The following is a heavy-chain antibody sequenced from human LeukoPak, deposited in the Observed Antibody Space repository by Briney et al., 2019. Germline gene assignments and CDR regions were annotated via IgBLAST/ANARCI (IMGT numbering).Heavy chain of an antibody. D-gene: IGHD2-2*03. CDR3: ARGGGYCSSTSCYPYYGMDV. CDR2: IYHSGST. Sequence: PSETLSLTCAVSGGSISSGGYSWSWIRQPPGKGLEWIAYIYHSGSTYYNPSLKSRVTVSVDRSKNKFSLKLSSVTAADTAVYYCARGGGYCSSTSCYPYYGMDVWGQGTTVTVSS. J-gene: IGHJ6*02. V-gene: IGHV4-30-2*01. CDR1: GGSISSGGYS.